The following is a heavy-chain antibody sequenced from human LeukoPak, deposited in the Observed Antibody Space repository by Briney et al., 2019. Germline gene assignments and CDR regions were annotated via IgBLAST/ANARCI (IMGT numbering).Heavy chain of an antibody. J-gene: IGHJ4*02. D-gene: IGHD2-2*01. CDR1: GFTFSSYA. Sequence: PGGSLRLSCAAFGFTFSSYAMSWVRQAPGKGLEWVSAISGSGGSTYYADSVKGRFTISRDNSKNTLYLQMSSLRAEDTAVYYCAKDKDRGYCSSTSCYNFDYWGQGTLVTVSS. CDR2: ISGSGGST. CDR3: AKDKDRGYCSSTSCYNFDY. V-gene: IGHV3-23*01.